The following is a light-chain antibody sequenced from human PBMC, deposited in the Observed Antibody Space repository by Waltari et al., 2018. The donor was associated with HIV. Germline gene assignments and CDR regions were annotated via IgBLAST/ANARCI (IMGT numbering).Light chain of an antibody. CDR3: QQYYSLPLT. V-gene: IGKV4-1*01. CDR2: WAS. J-gene: IGKJ5*01. CDR1: PSVLHKSNSKNY. Sequence: IVMTQYPDSLAVSLGERAPIHCKSSPSVLHKSNSKNYLAWYQQKPGQPPKLLTNWASIRESGVPDRVSGSGSGTDFTLTINSLQAEDVAVYYCQQYYSLPLTFGQGTRLEIK.